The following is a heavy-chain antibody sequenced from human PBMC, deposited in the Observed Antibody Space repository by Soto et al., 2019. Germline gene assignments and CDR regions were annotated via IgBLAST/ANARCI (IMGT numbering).Heavy chain of an antibody. V-gene: IGHV3-48*02. J-gene: IGHJ6*02. Sequence: GGALRLSSAASGLSLRSYSMHWRRQGTGMGLEWVSYISSSSSTTYYADSVKGRCTISRDNAKNSLYLQMNSLRDEDTAVYYCARDPYYYDSSGYWYGMDVWGQGTTVTVSS. CDR1: GLSLRSYS. D-gene: IGHD3-22*01. CDR3: ARDPYYYDSSGYWYGMDV. CDR2: ISSSSSTT.